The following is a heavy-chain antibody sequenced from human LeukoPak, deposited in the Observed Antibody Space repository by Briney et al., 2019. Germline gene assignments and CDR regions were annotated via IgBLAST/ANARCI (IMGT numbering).Heavy chain of an antibody. CDR2: IRSKANSYAT. J-gene: IGHJ4*02. D-gene: IGHD3-16*01. CDR1: GFTFSGSA. Sequence: GGSLRLSCAASGFTFSGSAMHWVRQASGKGLEWVGRIRSKANSYATAYAASVIGRFTVSRDDSKNTTFLQMDSLKTEDTAVYYCICSTLGFWGQGTLVTVSS. V-gene: IGHV3-73*01. CDR3: ICSTLGF.